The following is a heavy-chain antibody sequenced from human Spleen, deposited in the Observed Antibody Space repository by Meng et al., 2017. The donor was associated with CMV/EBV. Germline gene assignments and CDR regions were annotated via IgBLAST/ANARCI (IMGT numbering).Heavy chain of an antibody. D-gene: IGHD2-2*01. J-gene: IGHJ6*02. CDR1: YGFTSYW. V-gene: IGHV5-51*01. CDR3: TRQGYCSSTRCSYGIDV. Sequence: YGFTSYWIGWVRQMPGQGLEWMGTIYPGDSDTRYSPSFQGQVTISADKSVSTAYLQWSSLEASDTAMYYCTRQGYCSSTRCSYGIDVWGQGTTVTVSS. CDR2: IYPGDSDT.